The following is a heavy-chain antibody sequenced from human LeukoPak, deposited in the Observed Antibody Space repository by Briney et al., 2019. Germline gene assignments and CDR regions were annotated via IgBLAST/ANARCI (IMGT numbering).Heavy chain of an antibody. CDR1: GCTFTSYD. V-gene: IGHV1-8*01. CDR2: MNPNSGNT. D-gene: IGHD2-2*01. Sequence: ASVKVSCKASGCTFTSYDIDWVRQATGQGLEWMGWMNPNSGNTGYAQKFQGRVTMTRNTSISTAYMELSSLRSEDTAVYYCARGDCSSTSCYEDGAFDIWGQGTMVTVSS. CDR3: ARGDCSSTSCYEDGAFDI. J-gene: IGHJ3*02.